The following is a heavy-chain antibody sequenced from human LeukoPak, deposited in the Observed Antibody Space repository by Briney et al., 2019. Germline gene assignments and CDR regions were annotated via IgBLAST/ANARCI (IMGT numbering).Heavy chain of an antibody. CDR1: GGSISSSSYY. V-gene: IGHV4-39*01. D-gene: IGHD3-10*01. CDR3: ARQRISMVRGVFPTTFDY. Sequence: SGTLSLTCTGSGGSISSSSYYWGWIRQRPGKGLEWIGSIYYSGSSYYNPSLKSRVTISVDTSKNQFSLKLSSVTAADTAVYYCARQRISMVRGVFPTTFDYWGQGTLVTVSS. CDR2: IYYSGSS. J-gene: IGHJ4*02.